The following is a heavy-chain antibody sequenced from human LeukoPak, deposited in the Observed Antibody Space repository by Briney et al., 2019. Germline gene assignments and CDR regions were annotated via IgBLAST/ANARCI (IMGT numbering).Heavy chain of an antibody. D-gene: IGHD2-15*01. V-gene: IGHV4-39*01. CDR3: ASYCSGGSCRIY. J-gene: IGHJ4*02. CDR2: IYYSGST. Sequence: SETLSLTCTVSGGSISSSSYYWGWIRQPPGKGLEWIGSIYYSGSTYYNPSLKSRVTISVDTSKNQFSLKLSSVTAADTAVYYCASYCSGGSCRIYWGQGTLVTVSS. CDR1: GGSISSSSYY.